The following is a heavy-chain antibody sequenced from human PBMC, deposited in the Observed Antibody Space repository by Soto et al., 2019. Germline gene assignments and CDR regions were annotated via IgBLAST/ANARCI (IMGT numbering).Heavy chain of an antibody. Sequence: GSLRLSCAASGFRFRTRAMSWVRQAPGKGLEWVASIRPGGDSTYYADSVKGRFAVSRDNSNVTLYLQMDSLRVEDTAIYYCTTHEEGAPWAGGFDSWGQGTLVTVSS. V-gene: IGHV3-23*01. CDR1: GFRFRTRA. CDR3: TTHEEGAPWAGGFDS. J-gene: IGHJ5*01. CDR2: IRPGGDST. D-gene: IGHD1-26*01.